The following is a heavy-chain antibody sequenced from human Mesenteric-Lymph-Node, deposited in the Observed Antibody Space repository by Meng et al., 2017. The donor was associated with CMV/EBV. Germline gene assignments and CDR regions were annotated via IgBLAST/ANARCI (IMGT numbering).Heavy chain of an antibody. CDR2: IKQDGSEK. CDR1: GFSVSDYY. V-gene: IGHV3-7*01. D-gene: IGHD3-9*01. Sequence: GESLKISCEVSGFSVSDYYMTWIRQTPGKGLEWVANIKQDGSEKYYVDSVKGRFTISRDNAKNSLYLQMNSLRAEDTAVYYCARRYYDILTGYYRPYFDYWGQGTLVTVSS. CDR3: ARRYYDILTGYYRPYFDY. J-gene: IGHJ4*02.